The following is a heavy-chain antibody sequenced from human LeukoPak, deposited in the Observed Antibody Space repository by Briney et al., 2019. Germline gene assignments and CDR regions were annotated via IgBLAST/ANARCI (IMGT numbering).Heavy chain of an antibody. CDR2: ISSSSSTI. J-gene: IGHJ4*02. CDR1: GFTFSTYS. CDR3: ARGVYGSGLDY. V-gene: IGHV3-48*04. D-gene: IGHD3-10*01. Sequence: GGSLRLSCAASGFTFSTYSMNWVRQAPGKGLERVSYISSSSSTIYYADSVKGRFTISRDNAKNSLYLQMNSLRAEDTAVYYCARGVYGSGLDYWGQGTLVTVSS.